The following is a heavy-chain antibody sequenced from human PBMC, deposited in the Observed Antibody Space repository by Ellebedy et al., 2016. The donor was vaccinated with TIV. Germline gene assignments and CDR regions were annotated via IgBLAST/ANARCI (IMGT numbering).Heavy chain of an antibody. CDR2: IYYSGST. V-gene: IGHV4-59*08. J-gene: IGHJ5*02. CDR1: GGSISSYY. CDR3: ARHFDSSGWYSPPKVTNWFDP. Sequence: MPSETLSLTCTVSGGSISSYYWSWIRQPPGKGLEWIGYIYYSGSTNYNPSLKSRVTISVDTSKNQFSLKLSSVTAADPAVYYCARHFDSSGWYSPPKVTNWFDPWGQGTLVTVSS. D-gene: IGHD6-19*01.